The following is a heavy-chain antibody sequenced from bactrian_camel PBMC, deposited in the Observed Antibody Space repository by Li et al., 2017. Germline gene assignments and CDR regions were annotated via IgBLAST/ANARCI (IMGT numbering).Heavy chain of an antibody. CDR2: ITLETGNT. D-gene: IGHD4*01. CDR3: AASRLGSTINWRHERRWGY. V-gene: IGHV3S40*01. J-gene: IGHJ4*01. CDR1: AATGGPFY. Sequence: VQLVESGGGLVPIGGSLRLSCAASAATGGPFYMAYFRQAPGKEREGVATITLETGNTDYADSVKGRFTISQDGADNTVYLQMNDLKPEDTAMYYCAASRLGSTINWRHERRWGYWGQGTQVTVS.